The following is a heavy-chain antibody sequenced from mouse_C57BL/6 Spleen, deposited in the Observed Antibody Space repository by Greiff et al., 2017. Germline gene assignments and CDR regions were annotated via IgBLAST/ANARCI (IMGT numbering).Heavy chain of an antibody. V-gene: IGHV1-15*01. D-gene: IGHD1-1*01. CDR3: TRVTTVVSWYFDV. CDR2: IDPETGGT. J-gene: IGHJ1*03. Sequence: QVHVKQSGAELVRPGASVTLSCKASGYTFTDYEMHWVKQTPVHGLEWIGAIDPETGGTAYNQKFKGKAILTADKSSSTAYMELRSLTSEDSAVYYCTRVTTVVSWYFDVWGTGTTVTVSS. CDR1: GYTFTDYE.